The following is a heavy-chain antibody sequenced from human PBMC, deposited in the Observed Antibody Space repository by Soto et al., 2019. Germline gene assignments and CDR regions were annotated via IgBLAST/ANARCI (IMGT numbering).Heavy chain of an antibody. D-gene: IGHD6-6*01. J-gene: IGHJ4*02. Sequence: TLSLTCRVSGGSMSGYYWSWIRQAPGKGLEWIGYVYYTGSTNYNPPLQSRVTISVDTSNKQFSLSLRLVTAADTAVYFCARSIAVPSSHIDHWGQGIRVTVSS. CDR1: GGSMSGYY. V-gene: IGHV4-59*01. CDR2: VYYTGST. CDR3: ARSIAVPSSHIDH.